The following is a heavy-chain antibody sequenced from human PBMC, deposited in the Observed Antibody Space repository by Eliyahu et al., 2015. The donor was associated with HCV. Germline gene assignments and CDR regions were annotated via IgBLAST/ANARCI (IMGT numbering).Heavy chain of an antibody. CDR3: ARNWGCPNGVCPSYYGMDV. CDR2: INSDGKNT. D-gene: IGHD2-8*01. J-gene: IGHJ6*02. CDR1: AFTFRNXW. Sequence: EVQLVESGGGLVQPGGSLRLSCAASAFTFRNXWXXWVRQAPGKGLVWVSRINSDGKNTTYADSVKGRFTISRDNAKNTLYLQMNSLRAEDTAVYYCARNWGCPNGVCPSYYGMDVWGQGTTVTVSS. V-gene: IGHV3-74*01.